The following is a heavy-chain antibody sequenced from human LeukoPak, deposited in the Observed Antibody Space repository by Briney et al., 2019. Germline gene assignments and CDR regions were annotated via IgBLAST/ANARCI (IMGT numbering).Heavy chain of an antibody. J-gene: IGHJ6*03. D-gene: IGHD2-2*01. CDR3: ASTSSPSPNYYYYYYMDV. Sequence: SVKVSCKASGGTLSSYAISWVRQAPGQGLEWMGGIIPIFGTANYAQKFQGRVTITTDESTSTAYMELSSLRSEDTAVYYCASTSSPSPNYYYYYYMDVWGKGTTVTVSS. CDR1: GGTLSSYA. V-gene: IGHV1-69*05. CDR2: IIPIFGTA.